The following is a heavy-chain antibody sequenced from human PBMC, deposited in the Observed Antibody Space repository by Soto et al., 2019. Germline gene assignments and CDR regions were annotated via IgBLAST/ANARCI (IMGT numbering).Heavy chain of an antibody. J-gene: IGHJ4*02. CDR2: ISTSGGST. D-gene: IGHD6-6*01. Sequence: PXGSLRLACAASGFTFSSYYMSWVRQAPGKGLEWVSAISTSGGSTYYADSVKGRFTISRDNSKNTLYLQMNSLSAEDTAIYYCAKTWRQLASVDSWGQGTLVTVSS. CDR1: GFTFSSYY. CDR3: AKTWRQLASVDS. V-gene: IGHV3-23*01.